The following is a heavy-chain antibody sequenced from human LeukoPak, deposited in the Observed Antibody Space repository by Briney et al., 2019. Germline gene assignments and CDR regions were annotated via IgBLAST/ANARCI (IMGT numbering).Heavy chain of an antibody. D-gene: IGHD2-21*02. J-gene: IGHJ6*02. Sequence: GGSLRLSCAASGFTFSDYSINWVRQAPETGLEWVSSISSSGTYTYYADSVKGRFTISRDNAKNSLYLQMNSLRAEDTAVYYCARELDHRAGDDYYYYGMDVWGQGTTVTVSS. CDR2: ISSSGTYT. CDR1: GFTFSDYS. CDR3: ARELDHRAGDDYYYYGMDV. V-gene: IGHV3-21*01.